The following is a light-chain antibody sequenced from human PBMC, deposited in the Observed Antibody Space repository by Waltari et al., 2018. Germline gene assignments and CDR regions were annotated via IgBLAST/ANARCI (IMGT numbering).Light chain of an antibody. CDR1: QRVSIK. CDR2: DAS. V-gene: IGKV3-15*01. J-gene: IGKJ4*01. CDR3: QQYNNWPLT. Sequence: EIVITHSPANLSVSSGESATLSCRASQRVSIKLAWYQQKPGQAPRILTSDASTMATVNPPRFSGSGSGTDFTLTISSLQSEDFAVYYCQQYNNWPLTFGGGTKVEIK.